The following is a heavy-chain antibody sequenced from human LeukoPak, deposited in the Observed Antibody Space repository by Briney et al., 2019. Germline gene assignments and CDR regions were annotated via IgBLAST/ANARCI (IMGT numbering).Heavy chain of an antibody. V-gene: IGHV3-23*01. CDR3: TRDDYGETFDY. Sequence: GGSLRLSCAASGFTFSSYAMSWVRQAPGKGLEWVSAISGRGGSTYYADSVKGRFTISRDSSQNTLYLQMNSLRAEDTAVYYCTRDDYGETFDYWGQGTLVTVSS. J-gene: IGHJ4*02. CDR1: GFTFSSYA. CDR2: ISGRGGST. D-gene: IGHD4-17*01.